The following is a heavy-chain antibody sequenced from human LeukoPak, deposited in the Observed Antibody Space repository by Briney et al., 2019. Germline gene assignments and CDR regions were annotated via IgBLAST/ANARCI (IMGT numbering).Heavy chain of an antibody. D-gene: IGHD3-22*01. CDR3: ARDGYYYDSSGHYWFDY. V-gene: IGHV1-2*02. J-gene: IGHJ5*01. CDR2: INPNSGGT. CDR1: EYTFTGYY. Sequence: ASVKVSCKASEYTFTGYYTHWVRQAPGQGLEWMGWINPNSGGTNYAQKLQGRVTMTTDTPTSTAYMELRSLRSDDTAVYYCARDGYYYDSSGHYWFDYWGQGTLVTVSS.